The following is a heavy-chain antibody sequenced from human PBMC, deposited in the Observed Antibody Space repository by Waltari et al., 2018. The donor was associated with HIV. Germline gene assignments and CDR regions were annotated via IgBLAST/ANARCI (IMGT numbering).Heavy chain of an antibody. CDR3: ARLRDYGDYGHYDF. J-gene: IGHJ4*02. V-gene: IGHV4-4*02. CDR2: IHHSGNV. Sequence: QVQLQEPGPGLVRPSGTLSLTCGVTAGSITSSKCWSWVRQPPGKGLEWIGDIHHSGNVNYNLSLKRRVAFSVDRSKNHFSLNLTSVTTADTATYFCARLRDYGDYGHYDFWGRGTLVVVSP. CDR1: AGSITSSKC. D-gene: IGHD4-17*01.